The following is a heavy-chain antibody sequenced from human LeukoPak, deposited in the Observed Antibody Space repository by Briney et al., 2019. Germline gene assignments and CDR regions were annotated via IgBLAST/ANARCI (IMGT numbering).Heavy chain of an antibody. CDR3: ARVDGDYVFDY. J-gene: IGHJ4*02. V-gene: IGHV4-59*01. CDR1: GGSLSSSQ. CDR2: IYYSGST. Sequence: PSETLSLTCTVSGGSLSSSQWSWIRQPPGKGLEWLGYIYYSGSTNYNPSLKSRVPISVDTSKNQFSLKLSSVTAADTAVYYCARVDGDYVFDYWGQGTLVTVSS. D-gene: IGHD4-17*01.